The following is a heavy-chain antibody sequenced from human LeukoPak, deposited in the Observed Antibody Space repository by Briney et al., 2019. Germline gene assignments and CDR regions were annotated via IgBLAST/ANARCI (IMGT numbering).Heavy chain of an antibody. J-gene: IGHJ4*02. V-gene: IGHV3-23*01. CDR3: AKQAGGSGNYYYY. D-gene: IGHD3-10*01. Sequence: GGSLRLSCEASGFTFSSYDMSWVRQAPGKGLEWVSAISGSGGTTYYADSVKGRFTISRDNSKNTLYLQMSSLRAEDTAVYFCAKQAGGSGNYYYYWGQGTLVTVSS. CDR1: GFTFSSYD. CDR2: ISGSGGTT.